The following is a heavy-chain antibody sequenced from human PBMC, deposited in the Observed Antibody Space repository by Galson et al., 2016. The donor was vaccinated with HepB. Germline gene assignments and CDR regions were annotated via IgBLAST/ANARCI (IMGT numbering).Heavy chain of an antibody. CDR2: DSMDGRRK. V-gene: IGHV3-30*03. J-gene: IGHJ4*02. D-gene: IGHD2/OR15-2a*01. Sequence: SLRLSCAASGFTFSNYGMHWVRQAPGKGLEWVAADSMDGRRKLYADSVKGRSTISRDNSNSMLFLQMSSLRADDTAVYYCARRHEYCPPVGCSVDYWGQGTLVSVSS. CDR1: GFTFSNYG. CDR3: ARRHEYCPPVGCSVDY.